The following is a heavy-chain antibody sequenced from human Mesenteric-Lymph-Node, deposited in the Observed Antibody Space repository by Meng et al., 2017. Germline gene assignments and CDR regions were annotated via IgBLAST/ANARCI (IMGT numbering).Heavy chain of an antibody. V-gene: IGHV3-30*04. CDR3: TRGKIATYAFDI. CDR1: GFTFSSYA. Sequence: GESLNISCAASGFTFSSYAMHWVRQAPGKGLEWVAVISYDGSNKYYADSVKGRFTISRDNSKNTLYLQMNSLRAEDTAVYYCTRGKIATYAFDIWGQGTMVTVSS. J-gene: IGHJ3*02. D-gene: IGHD1-26*01. CDR2: ISYDGSNK.